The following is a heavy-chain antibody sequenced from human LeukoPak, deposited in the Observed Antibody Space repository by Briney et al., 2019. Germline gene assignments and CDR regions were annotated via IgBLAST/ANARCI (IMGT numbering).Heavy chain of an antibody. CDR3: ARDRFSYGNNWFDP. CDR1: GFTFSSYA. CDR2: ISGSGGST. V-gene: IGHV3-23*01. D-gene: IGHD5-18*01. Sequence: GGSLRLSCAASGFTFSSYAMSWVRQAPGKGLEWVSAISGSGGSTYYADSVKGRFTISRDNSKNTLYLQMNSLRAEDTAVYYCARDRFSYGNNWFDPWGQGTLVTVSS. J-gene: IGHJ5*02.